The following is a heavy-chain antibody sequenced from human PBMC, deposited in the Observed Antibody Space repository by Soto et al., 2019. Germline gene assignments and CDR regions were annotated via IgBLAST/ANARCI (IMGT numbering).Heavy chain of an antibody. D-gene: IGHD2-2*01. CDR3: VKDGGYCSSTTCYSPRNHYFDS. CDR1: GFTFSDYW. J-gene: IGHJ4*02. Sequence: GGSLRLSCAASGFTFSDYWMSWVRQSPGKGPEWVANIKFDGSEKQYVDSVKGRFSISRDNSRNSLFLQMNSLRAGDTAVYYCVKDGGYCSSTTCYSPRNHYFDSWGQGTLVTVSS. CDR2: IKFDGSEK. V-gene: IGHV3-7*03.